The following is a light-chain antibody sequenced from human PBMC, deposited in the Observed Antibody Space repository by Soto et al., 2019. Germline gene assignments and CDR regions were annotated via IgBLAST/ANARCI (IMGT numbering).Light chain of an antibody. J-gene: IGKJ4*01. CDR2: GAS. CDR3: QQYGRSPLT. V-gene: IGKV3-20*01. Sequence: EIVMTRSPATLSVSPGDRATLSCRASQSVSNNLSWFQQRPGQAPRLLIYGASSRATGIPDRFSGSGSGTDFTLTISRLEPEDFAVYHCQQYGRSPLTFGGGTKVDIK. CDR1: QSVSNN.